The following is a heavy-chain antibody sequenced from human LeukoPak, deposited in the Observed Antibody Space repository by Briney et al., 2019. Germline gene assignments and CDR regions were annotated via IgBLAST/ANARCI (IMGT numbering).Heavy chain of an antibody. V-gene: IGHV3-33*06. J-gene: IGHJ4*02. D-gene: IGHD4-17*01. Sequence: GGSLTLSCAASGLTFSTYGMHWVRQAPGKGLEWVAVIWFDGSNKYYADSVRGRFTISRDNSKNTLFLQMNSLRAGDTAAYYCAKDFFNYGDNGPGHYWGQGTLVTVSS. CDR2: IWFDGSNK. CDR1: GLTFSTYG. CDR3: AKDFFNYGDNGPGHY.